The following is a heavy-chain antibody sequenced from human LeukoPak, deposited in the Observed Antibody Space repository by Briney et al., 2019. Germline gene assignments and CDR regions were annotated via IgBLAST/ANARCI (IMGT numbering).Heavy chain of an antibody. Sequence: SEALSLTCTVSGGSISSHYWSWIRQPPGKGLAWIGYIYYTGSSNNNPSLKSRVTISVDMSKNQFSLKLSSVTAADTAVYYCARVPASSPLHFDYWGQGTLVTVSS. D-gene: IGHD2-2*01. CDR3: ARVPASSPLHFDY. V-gene: IGHV4-59*11. CDR1: GGSISSHY. CDR2: IYYTGSS. J-gene: IGHJ4*02.